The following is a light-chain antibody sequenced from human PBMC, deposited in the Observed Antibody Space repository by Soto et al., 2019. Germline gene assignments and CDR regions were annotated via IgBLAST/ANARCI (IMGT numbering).Light chain of an antibody. CDR2: AAS. CDR3: MQALQTPLT. J-gene: IGKJ4*01. V-gene: IGKV1-39*01. Sequence: DIQLTQSPASLSASVGDTVTITCRASQSITSYLNWYQQKPGTGPKLLIWAASSLQSGAPSRFSGSVSGTDFTLKISRVEAEDVGVYYCMQALQTPLTFGGGTKVDIK. CDR1: QSITSY.